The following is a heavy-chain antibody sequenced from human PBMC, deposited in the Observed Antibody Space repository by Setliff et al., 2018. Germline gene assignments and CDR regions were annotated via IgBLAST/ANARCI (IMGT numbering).Heavy chain of an antibody. CDR1: GESFSGFH. CDR2: IYHDGNDKYTPSV. V-gene: IGHV4-34*01. Sequence: PSETLSLTCGVFGESFSGFHWSWIRQPPGKGLEWIGEIYHDGNDKYTPSVHYNPSLKSRVTISLDASKNQFSLRLTSVTAADTAVYYCARVTGFFYVDAWGKGTTVTVSS. J-gene: IGHJ6*03. D-gene: IGHD3-3*01. CDR3: ARVTGFFYVDA.